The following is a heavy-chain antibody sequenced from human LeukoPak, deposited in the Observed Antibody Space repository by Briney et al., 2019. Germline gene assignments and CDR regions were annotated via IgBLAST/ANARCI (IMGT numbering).Heavy chain of an antibody. CDR3: AKRSGGNSGAYYFDY. J-gene: IGHJ4*02. Sequence: GGSLRLSCATSGFSFSSYAMCWVRQAPGKGLEWVSAISGSGGSTYYADSVKGRFTISRDNSKNTLYLQMNSLRAEDTAVYYCAKRSGGNSGAYYFDYWGQGTLVTVSS. CDR2: ISGSGGST. V-gene: IGHV3-23*01. CDR1: GFSFSSYA. D-gene: IGHD4-23*01.